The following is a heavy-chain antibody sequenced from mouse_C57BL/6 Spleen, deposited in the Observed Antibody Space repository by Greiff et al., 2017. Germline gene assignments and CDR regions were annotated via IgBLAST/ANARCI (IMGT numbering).Heavy chain of an antibody. CDR1: GFTFSDYG. V-gene: IGHV5-17*01. CDR3: ARMGNYVPYYAMDY. CDR2: ISSGRSTL. D-gene: IGHD2-1*01. Sequence: EVKLMESGGGLVKPGGSLKLSCAASGFTFSDYGMHWVRQAPEKGLAWVAYISSGRSTLYYADTAKVLFTISRDNAKNTLFLQMTSLRSDDTAMYYCARMGNYVPYYAMDYWGQGTSVTVSS. J-gene: IGHJ4*01.